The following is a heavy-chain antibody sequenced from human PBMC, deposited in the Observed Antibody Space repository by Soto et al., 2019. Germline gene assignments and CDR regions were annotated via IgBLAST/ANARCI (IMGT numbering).Heavy chain of an antibody. D-gene: IGHD2-21*02. V-gene: IGHV1-18*01. CDR2: INVYNGDR. CDR1: GYIFTKYG. Sequence: ASVKVSRKAQGYIFTKYGIGWVRQAPGHGLEWMGLINVYNGDRKVAQKFQDRVSMTTDTATDTAYMELRSLRSGDTAVYYCARLQLGGDRMLNWFDPWGQGTLVTVSS. J-gene: IGHJ5*02. CDR3: ARLQLGGDRMLNWFDP.